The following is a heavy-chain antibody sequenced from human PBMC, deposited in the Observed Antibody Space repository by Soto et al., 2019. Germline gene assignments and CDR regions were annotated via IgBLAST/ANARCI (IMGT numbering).Heavy chain of an antibody. CDR2: IKSKTDGGTT. J-gene: IGHJ4*02. CDR1: GFTISDYG. Sequence: GGSLRLSCAASGFTISDYGMHWVRQAPGKGLEWVGRIKSKTDGGTTDYAAPVKGRFTISRDDSKNTLYLQMNSLKTEDTAVYYCTTGYGDYFDYWGQGTLVTVSS. CDR3: TTGYGDYFDY. V-gene: IGHV3-15*07. D-gene: IGHD4-17*01.